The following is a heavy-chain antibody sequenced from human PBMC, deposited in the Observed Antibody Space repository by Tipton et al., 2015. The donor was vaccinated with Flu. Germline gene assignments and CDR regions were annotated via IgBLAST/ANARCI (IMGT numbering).Heavy chain of an antibody. Sequence: SLRLSCAASGFTFSSYGMHWVRQAPGKGLEWVAVILYDGSNKYYADSVKGRFTISRDNSKNTLYLQMNSLRAEDTAVYYCAKLRFLEGLRAFDIWGQGTMVTVSS. D-gene: IGHD3-3*01. CDR2: ILYDGSNK. CDR1: GFTFSSYG. V-gene: IGHV3-30*18. J-gene: IGHJ3*02. CDR3: AKLRFLEGLRAFDI.